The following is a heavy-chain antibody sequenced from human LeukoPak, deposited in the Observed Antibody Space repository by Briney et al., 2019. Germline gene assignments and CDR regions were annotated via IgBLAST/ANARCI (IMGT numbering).Heavy chain of an antibody. CDR2: ISYDGSNR. Sequence: GGSLRLSCAASGFTFSSYGIHWVRQAPGKGLKWVAVISYDGSNRYYADSVKGRFTISRDNSKNTLYLQVNSLRAEDTAVYYCAKGGKWDVTPLDYWGQGTLVTVSS. CDR3: AKGGKWDVTPLDY. D-gene: IGHD1-26*01. CDR1: GFTFSSYG. V-gene: IGHV3-30*18. J-gene: IGHJ4*02.